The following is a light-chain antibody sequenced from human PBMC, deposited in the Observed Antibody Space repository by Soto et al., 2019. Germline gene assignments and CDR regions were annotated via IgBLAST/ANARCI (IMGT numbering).Light chain of an antibody. CDR3: QQYGSSLPRT. CDR1: QSVRNNY. V-gene: IGKV3-20*01. Sequence: EIVLTQSPGTLSLSPGERATLSCRASQSVRNNYLAWYQQKPGQAPRLLIYDASSRATDIPDRFSGSGPGTDFTLTISILEPEDFAVYSCQQYGSSLPRTFGQGTKVEAK. J-gene: IGKJ1*01. CDR2: DAS.